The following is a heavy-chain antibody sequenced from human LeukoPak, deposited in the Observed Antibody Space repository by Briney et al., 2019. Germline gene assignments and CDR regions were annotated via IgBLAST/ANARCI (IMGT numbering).Heavy chain of an antibody. J-gene: IGHJ4*02. CDR3: AREQVGTTNYCDY. CDR1: GFTFSSYS. Sequence: GGSLRLSCAASGFTFSSYSMNWVRQAPGKGLEWVSYISTSSSTIYYADSVKGRFTISRDNAKNSLYLQMNSLRAEDTAAYYCAREQVGTTNYCDYWGQGALVTVSS. V-gene: IGHV3-48*01. CDR2: ISTSSSTI. D-gene: IGHD1-26*01.